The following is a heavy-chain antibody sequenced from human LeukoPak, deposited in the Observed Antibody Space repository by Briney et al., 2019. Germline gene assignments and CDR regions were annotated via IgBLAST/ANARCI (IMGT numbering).Heavy chain of an antibody. J-gene: IGHJ3*02. Sequence: GGSLRLSCAASGFALSDFWMSWVRQAPGKGLEWVANIRHDGNAKNYVPSVRGRFTISRDNAKNSLYLQMNSLTVEDTAVYYCARGGYCSSTSCGAFAFDIWGQGTMVTVSS. V-gene: IGHV3-7*01. CDR1: GFALSDFW. D-gene: IGHD2-2*01. CDR3: ARGGYCSSTSCGAFAFDI. CDR2: IRHDGNAK.